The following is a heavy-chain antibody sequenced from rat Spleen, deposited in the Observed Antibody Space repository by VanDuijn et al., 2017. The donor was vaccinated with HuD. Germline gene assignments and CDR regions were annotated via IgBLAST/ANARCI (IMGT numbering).Heavy chain of an antibody. Sequence: EVQLVETGGGLVHPGESLKLSCVASGFTFSSYWMFWIRQAPGEGLEWLSSISPDGGSTYYPDSMKGRFTISRDDSKSMVYLQMDNLRTEDTAMYYCTAMGMGYWGQGVMVTVSS. V-gene: IGHV5-58*01. D-gene: IGHD1-7*01. CDR2: ISPDGGST. J-gene: IGHJ2*01. CDR1: GFTFSSYW. CDR3: TAMGMGY.